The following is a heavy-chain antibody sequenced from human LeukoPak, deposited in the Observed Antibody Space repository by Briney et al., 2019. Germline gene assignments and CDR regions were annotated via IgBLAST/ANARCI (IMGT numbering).Heavy chain of an antibody. CDR1: GFTFSSYA. Sequence: GGSVKLSCAASGFTFSSYAMHWVRQAPGKGLEWVAVISYDGSNKYYADSVKGRFTISRDNSKNTLYLQMTSLRAEDTAVYYCARDFSIEGYSYGWLFDYWGQGTLVTVSS. J-gene: IGHJ4*02. D-gene: IGHD5-18*01. V-gene: IGHV3-30-3*01. CDR2: ISYDGSNK. CDR3: ARDFSIEGYSYGWLFDY.